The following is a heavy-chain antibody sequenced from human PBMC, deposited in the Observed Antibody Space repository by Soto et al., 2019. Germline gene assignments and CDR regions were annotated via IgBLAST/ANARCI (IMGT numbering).Heavy chain of an antibody. J-gene: IGHJ4*02. CDR1: GFTFTRYS. Sequence: GGSLRLSCAASGFTFTRYSMNWVRQAPGKGLEWVSSISSTTNYIYYGDSMKGRFTISRDNGKNSLYLEIHSLRAEDTAVYYCARESEDLTSNFDYWGQGTLVTVSS. CDR3: ARESEDLTSNFDY. V-gene: IGHV3-21*06. CDR2: ISSTTNYI.